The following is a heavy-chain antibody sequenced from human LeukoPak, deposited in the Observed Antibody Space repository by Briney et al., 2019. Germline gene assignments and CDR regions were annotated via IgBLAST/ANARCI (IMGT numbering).Heavy chain of an antibody. D-gene: IGHD2-2*01. CDR3: ARAQGEPHGYCSSTSCSLFDY. V-gene: IGHV1-69*13. CDR1: GGTFSSYA. Sequence: SVKVSCKASGGTFSSYAISWVRQAPGQGLEWMGGIIPIFGTANYAQKFQGRVTITADESTSTAYMELSSLRSEDTAVYYCARAQGEPHGYCSSTSCSLFDYWGQGTLVTVSS. CDR2: IIPIFGTA. J-gene: IGHJ4*02.